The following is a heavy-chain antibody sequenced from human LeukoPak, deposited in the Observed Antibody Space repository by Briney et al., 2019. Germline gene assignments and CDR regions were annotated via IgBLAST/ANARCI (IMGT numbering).Heavy chain of an antibody. D-gene: IGHD3-3*02. CDR3: ARVELAGMDV. CDR2: IWYDGSNK. V-gene: IGHV3-33*01. J-gene: IGHJ6*02. Sequence: GGSLRLSCAASGFTFSSYGMHWVRQAPGKGLEWVAVIWYDGSNKYYADSVKGRFTISRDNSKNTLYLQMNSLRDEDTAVYYCARVELAGMDVWGQGTTVTVSS. CDR1: GFTFSSYG.